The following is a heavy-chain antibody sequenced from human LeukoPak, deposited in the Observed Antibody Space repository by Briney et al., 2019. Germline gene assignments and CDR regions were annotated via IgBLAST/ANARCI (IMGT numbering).Heavy chain of an antibody. Sequence: GRSLRLSCAASGFTFDGYAMEWVRQAPGKGLELDSGNSWYSGSIGYADSVKGRFTISRDNAKNSLYLQMNSLRAEDTALYYCAKDIDWLGAFDIWGQGTMVTVSS. V-gene: IGHV3-9*01. CDR3: AKDIDWLGAFDI. CDR1: GFTFDGYA. CDR2: NSWYSGSI. D-gene: IGHD3-9*01. J-gene: IGHJ3*02.